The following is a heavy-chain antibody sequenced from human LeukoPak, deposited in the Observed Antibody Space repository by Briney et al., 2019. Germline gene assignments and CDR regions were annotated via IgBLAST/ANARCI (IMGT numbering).Heavy chain of an antibody. D-gene: IGHD3-22*01. Sequence: ASVKVSCKASGYTFTSYDINWVRQATGQGLEWMGWMNPNSGNTGYAQKFQGRVTITRNTSISTAYMELSSLRSEDTAVYYCALSLVVMQNAFDIWGQGTMATVSS. CDR3: ALSLVVMQNAFDI. J-gene: IGHJ3*02. V-gene: IGHV1-8*03. CDR2: MNPNSGNT. CDR1: GYTFTSYD.